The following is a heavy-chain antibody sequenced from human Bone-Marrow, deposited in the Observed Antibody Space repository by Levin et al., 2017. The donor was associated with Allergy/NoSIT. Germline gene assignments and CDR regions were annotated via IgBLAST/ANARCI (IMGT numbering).Heavy chain of an antibody. J-gene: IGHJ6*02. CDR1: GFTFSTYH. CDR2: ISYNGSNT. Sequence: HPGGSLRLSCEASGFTFSTYHMYWVRQAPGKGLEWVALISYNGSNTYYAESVKGRFTISRDTSKHTLFLQMHSLRAEDTAVYYCARDLLPYNYDFWSASYRSHYYNMDVWGQGTTVTVSS. CDR3: ARDLLPYNYDFWSASYRSHYYNMDV. D-gene: IGHD3-3*01. V-gene: IGHV3-30*03.